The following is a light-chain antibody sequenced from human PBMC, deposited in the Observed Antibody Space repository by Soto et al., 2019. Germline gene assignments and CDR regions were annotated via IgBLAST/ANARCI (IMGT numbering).Light chain of an antibody. CDR3: AAWDDNLSGLYV. CDR1: ASTIGRNY. CDR2: RNS. Sequence: QSVLTQPPSASGTPGQRVTISCSGSASTIGRNYVYWYQQLPGTAPKLLIYRNSQRPSGVPDRFSGSKSGTSASLAISGLRSEDEADYYCAAWDDNLSGLYVFGAGTKLTVL. J-gene: IGLJ1*01. V-gene: IGLV1-47*01.